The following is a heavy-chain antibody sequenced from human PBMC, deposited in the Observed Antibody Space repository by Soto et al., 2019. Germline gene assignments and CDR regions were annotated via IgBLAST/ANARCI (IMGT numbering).Heavy chain of an antibody. CDR3: ARDDVLCGGGRCYGVHLDV. J-gene: IGHJ6*04. CDR1: GFTVSSKY. D-gene: IGHD2-15*01. V-gene: IGHV3-66*01. Sequence: EVQLVESGGGLVQPGGSLRLSCAASGFTVSSKYMSWVRQAPGKGLEWVSLIQSGGPTYYADSVKGRFTISRDTAENMVHLQMDSQRAEGTDVSYCARDDVLCGGGRCYGVHLDVWGEGTTVTVSS. CDR2: IQSGGPT.